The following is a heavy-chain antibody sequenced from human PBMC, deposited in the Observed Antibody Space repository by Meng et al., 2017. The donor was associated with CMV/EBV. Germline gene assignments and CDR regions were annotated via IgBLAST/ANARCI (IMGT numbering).Heavy chain of an antibody. J-gene: IGHJ6*02. CDR2: IYPGDSDT. Sequence: KVSCKGSGYSFTSYWIGWVRQMPGKGLEWMGIIYPGDSDTRYSPSFQGQVTISADKSISTAYLQWSSLKASDTAMYYCARGVDSGYYYYGMDVWGQGTRSPSP. D-gene: IGHD3-10*01. V-gene: IGHV5-51*01. CDR1: GYSFTSYW. CDR3: ARGVDSGYYYYGMDV.